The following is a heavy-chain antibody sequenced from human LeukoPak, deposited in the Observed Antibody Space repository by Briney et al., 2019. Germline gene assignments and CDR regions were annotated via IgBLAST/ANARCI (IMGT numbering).Heavy chain of an antibody. V-gene: IGHV1-69-2*01. CDR3: ATDQPITMVRGVIYSGLDY. CDR1: GYTFTDYY. J-gene: IGHJ4*02. D-gene: IGHD3-10*01. Sequence: ASVKVSCKVSGYTFTDYYMHWVPQAPGKGLEWMGLVDPEDGETVYAEKFQGRVTITADTSTDTAYMELSSLRSEDTAVYYCATDQPITMVRGVIYSGLDYWGQGTLVTVSS. CDR2: VDPEDGET.